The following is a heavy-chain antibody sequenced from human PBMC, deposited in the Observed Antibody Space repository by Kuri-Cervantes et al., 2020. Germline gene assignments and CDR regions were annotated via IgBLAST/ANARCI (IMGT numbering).Heavy chain of an antibody. J-gene: IGHJ3*02. CDR2: ISSSSSYI. CDR1: GVTVSSYS. V-gene: IGHV3-21*01. D-gene: IGHD3-9*01. Sequence: GGSLRLSCAASGVTVSSYSMNWVRQPPGKGLEWVSSISSSSSYIYYADSVKRRFTISRDNAKNSLYLQMNSLGAEDTAVYYCARDSGDIWTGFNPARAFDIWGQGTMVTVSS. CDR3: ARDSGDIWTGFNPARAFDI.